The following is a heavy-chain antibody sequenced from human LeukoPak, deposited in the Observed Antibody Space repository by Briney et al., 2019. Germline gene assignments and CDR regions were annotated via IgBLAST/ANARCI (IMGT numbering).Heavy chain of an antibody. V-gene: IGHV3-66*02. D-gene: IGHD6-19*01. CDR1: GFSVSSNY. J-gene: IGHJ4*02. CDR2: IYTGGST. Sequence: AGGSLRLSCAASGFSVSSNYMNWVRQAPGKGLEWVSAIYTGGSTYNADSVKGRFTISRDNFKNTLYLQMNSLRAEDTAVYYCARDKLGSGYSSDFDYWGQGTLVTVSS. CDR3: ARDKLGSGYSSDFDY.